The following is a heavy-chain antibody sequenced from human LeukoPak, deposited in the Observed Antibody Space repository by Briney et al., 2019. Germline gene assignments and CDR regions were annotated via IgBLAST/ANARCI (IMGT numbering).Heavy chain of an antibody. J-gene: IGHJ1*01. CDR2: IYYSGST. V-gene: IGHV4-59*01. CDR3: ASDSYSPEYFQH. Sequence: PSETLSLTCTVSGXSISSYYWSWIRQPPGKGLEWIGYIYYSGSTKYNPSLKSRVTISVDTSKNQFSLKLNSVTAADTAVYYCASDSYSPEYFQHWGQGTLVTVSS. CDR1: GXSISSYY. D-gene: IGHD2-15*01.